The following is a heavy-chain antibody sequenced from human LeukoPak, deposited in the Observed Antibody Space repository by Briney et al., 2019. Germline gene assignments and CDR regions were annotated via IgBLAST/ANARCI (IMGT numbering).Heavy chain of an antibody. CDR1: GFTFSSYG. J-gene: IGHJ3*02. D-gene: IGHD3-10*01. Sequence: GGSLRLSCAASGFTFSSYGMHWVRQAPGKGLDWVAFIHHDGSNKYYADSVRGRFTISRDNSKNTLYLQMNSLRAEDTAVYYCAKVAGYYGSGSWDAFDIWGQGTMVTVSS. V-gene: IGHV3-30*02. CDR3: AKVAGYYGSGSWDAFDI. CDR2: IHHDGSNK.